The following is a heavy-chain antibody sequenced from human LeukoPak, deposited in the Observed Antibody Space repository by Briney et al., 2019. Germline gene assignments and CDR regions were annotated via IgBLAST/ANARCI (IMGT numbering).Heavy chain of an antibody. CDR2: IKPDSGSS. Sequence: SVKVSCTGSGYTFTAYYRHGLGQAAGQGPEGMGWIKPDSGSSHYAQTFQGRVTMTRDTSSNSAYMDLTSLKSDDTALYYCARARVPIAVAGLYYFDYWGQGALVTVSS. V-gene: IGHV1-2*02. J-gene: IGHJ4*02. CDR3: ARARVPIAVAGLYYFDY. CDR1: GYTFTAYY. D-gene: IGHD6-19*01.